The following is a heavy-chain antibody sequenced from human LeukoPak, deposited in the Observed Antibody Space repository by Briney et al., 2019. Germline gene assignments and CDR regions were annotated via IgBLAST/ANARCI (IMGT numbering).Heavy chain of an antibody. CDR3: ARREASANFDY. CDR2: IYSGDSDA. J-gene: IGHJ4*02. D-gene: IGHD2-15*01. V-gene: IGHV5-51*01. CDR1: GYIFSDYW. Sequence: GESLKISCKGSGYIFSDYWIGWVRQMPGKGLEWMGIIYSGDSDARYSPSFQGQVTFSVDTSISTVYLQWTYLKASDSAMYYCARREASANFDYWGQGTLVTVSS.